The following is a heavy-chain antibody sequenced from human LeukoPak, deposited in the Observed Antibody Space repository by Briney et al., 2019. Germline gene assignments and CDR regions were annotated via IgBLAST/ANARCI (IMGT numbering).Heavy chain of an antibody. CDR2: FHTAGDT. CDR1: GFTFSNYD. D-gene: IGHD2-2*01. V-gene: IGHV3-13*01. Sequence: GGSLRLSCAASGFTFSNYDMHWARQATGKGLEWVSAFHTAGDTHYSGSVKGRFATSRDNAKNSFYLQMNNLRAGDTAVYYCARGSCSSSACYERLNGLDVWGQGIPVTVSS. J-gene: IGHJ6*02. CDR3: ARGSCSSSACYERLNGLDV.